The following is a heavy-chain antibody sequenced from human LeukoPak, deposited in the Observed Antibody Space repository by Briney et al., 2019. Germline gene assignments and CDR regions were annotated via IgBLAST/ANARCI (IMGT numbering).Heavy chain of an antibody. D-gene: IGHD2-15*01. CDR3: ARGVVAAPDY. Sequence: SETLSLTCTVSGGSISSGSYYWSWIRQPAGKGLEWIGRIYTSGSTNYNPSLESRVTISVDKPKNQFSLKMSSVTAADTAAYYCARGVVAAPDYWGQGTLVTVSS. CDR2: IYTSGST. J-gene: IGHJ4*02. CDR1: GGSISSGSYY. V-gene: IGHV4-61*02.